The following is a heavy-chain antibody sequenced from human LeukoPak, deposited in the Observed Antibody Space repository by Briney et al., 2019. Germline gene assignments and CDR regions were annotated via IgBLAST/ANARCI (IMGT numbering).Heavy chain of an antibody. CDR1: GFTFSSYA. J-gene: IGHJ1*01. V-gene: IGHV3-23*01. Sequence: GGSLRLSCAASGFTFSSYAMSWVRQAPGKGLEWVSAISGSGGSTCYADSVKGRFTISRDNSKNTLYLQMNSLRAEDTAVYYCAKDDRWELLSYFQHWGQGTLVTVSS. D-gene: IGHD1-26*01. CDR3: AKDDRWELLSYFQH. CDR2: ISGSGGST.